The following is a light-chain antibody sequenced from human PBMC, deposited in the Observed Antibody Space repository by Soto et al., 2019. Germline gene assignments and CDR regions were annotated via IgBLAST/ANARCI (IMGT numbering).Light chain of an antibody. CDR1: QSGSGNY. V-gene: IGKV3-20*01. CDR3: QQYGRSATFT. CDR2: GAT. J-gene: IGKJ3*01. Sequence: EIVLTQSPGTLSLSPGERATLSCRASQSGSGNYLAWYQQKLGQAPRLLIYGATSRATCIPDRFSGSVSGTEFTLTISRLEPEDFAVYYCQQYGRSATFTFGPGTKVHIK.